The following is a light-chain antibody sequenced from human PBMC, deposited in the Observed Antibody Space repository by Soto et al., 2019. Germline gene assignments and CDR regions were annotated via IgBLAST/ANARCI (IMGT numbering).Light chain of an antibody. J-gene: IGKJ1*01. CDR1: QSVSSN. CDR2: GAS. CDR3: QQYGSSPWT. Sequence: EIVMTQSPATLSVSPGERATLSCRASQSVSSNLAWYQQKPGQAPRLLIYGASTRATGIPARFSGSGSGTAFPLTISRLEPEDFAVYYCQQYGSSPWTFGQGTKMEIK. V-gene: IGKV3-15*01.